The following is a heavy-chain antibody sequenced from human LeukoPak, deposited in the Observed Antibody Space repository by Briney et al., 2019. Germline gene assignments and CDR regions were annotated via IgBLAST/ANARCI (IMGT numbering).Heavy chain of an antibody. CDR1: GFTFSNYE. V-gene: IGHV3-48*03. Sequence: GGSLRLSCAASGFTFSNYEFNWVRQAPGKGLEWVSDISSSGSTIKYADSVKGRFTISIDNAKNSLYLQMNSLRAEDTAVYYCASGSYRYLAFDIWGQGTMVTVSA. J-gene: IGHJ3*02. CDR3: ASGSYRYLAFDI. CDR2: ISSSGSTI. D-gene: IGHD3-16*02.